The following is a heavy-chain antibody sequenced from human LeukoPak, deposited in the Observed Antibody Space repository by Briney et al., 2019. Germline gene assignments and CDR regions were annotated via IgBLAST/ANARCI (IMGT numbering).Heavy chain of an antibody. V-gene: IGHV3-23*01. CDR2: IRSNGRDT. CDR3: ASGEYTTCFDP. J-gene: IGHJ5*02. Sequence: GGSLRLSCAASGFTFCEYSMSWVRQAPGKGLEWVSNIRSNGRDTYYTDSVKGRFTISRDNSKNTLYLEMNSLRAEDTAVYYCASGEYTTCFDPWGQGTLVTVSS. CDR1: GFTFCEYS. D-gene: IGHD2/OR15-2a*01.